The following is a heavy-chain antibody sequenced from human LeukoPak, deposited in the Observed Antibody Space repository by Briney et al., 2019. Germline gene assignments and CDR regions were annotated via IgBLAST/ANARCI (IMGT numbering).Heavy chain of an antibody. CDR2: ISAYNGNT. V-gene: IGHV1-18*01. J-gene: IGHJ4*02. D-gene: IGHD3-22*01. CDR3: ARVPTYYFDSSGYYYPYYFDY. Sequence: APVKVSCKASGYTFTSYGISWVRQAPGQGLEGMGWISAYNGNTNYAQKFQGRVTMTTDTSTSTAYMELRSLRSDDTAVYYCARVPTYYFDSSGYYYPYYFDYWGQGTLVTVSS. CDR1: GYTFTSYG.